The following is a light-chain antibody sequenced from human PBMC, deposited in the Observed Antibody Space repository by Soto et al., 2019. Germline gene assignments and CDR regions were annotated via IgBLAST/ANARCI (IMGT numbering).Light chain of an antibody. J-gene: IGLJ1*01. Sequence: VLTEPPSASETPGQRVTISCSGSSDKSGSNTVNWYQQLPGTAPNLLIYSNKKRTSGVPDRFSGSKSGTSASLAISGFQSEDEADYYCAAWHDSLNGPVFGPGTKVTVL. CDR3: AAWHDSLNGPV. CDR2: SNK. V-gene: IGLV1-44*01. CDR1: SDKSGSNT.